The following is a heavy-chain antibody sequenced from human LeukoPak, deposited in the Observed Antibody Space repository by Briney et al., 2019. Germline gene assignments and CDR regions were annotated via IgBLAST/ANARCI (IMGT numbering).Heavy chain of an antibody. CDR1: GGSFSGHS. CDR3: ARHVHVSMIVVILSDYFDY. J-gene: IGHJ4*02. V-gene: IGHV4-34*01. D-gene: IGHD3-22*01. Sequence: KPSETLSLTCAVYGGSFSGHSWSWIRQAPGKGLEWIGEISHTGGINYNPSLKSRVTISADTSKNQFSLRLTSVTAADTAVYYCARHVHVSMIVVILSDYFDYWAGEPWSPSPQ. CDR2: ISHTGGI.